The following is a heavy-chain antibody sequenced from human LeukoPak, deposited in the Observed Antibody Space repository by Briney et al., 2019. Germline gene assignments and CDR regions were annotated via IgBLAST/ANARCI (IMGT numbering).Heavy chain of an antibody. J-gene: IGHJ4*02. D-gene: IGHD5-12*01. CDR1: GFTFSSCW. V-gene: IGHV3-74*03. Sequence: GGSLRLSCAASGFTFSSCWMHWVRQAPGKGLVWVSRINSDGSSITYADSVKGRFTISRDNAKNTLYLQMNSLRVEDTAVYYCAREGRVSGYDFDCWGQGTLVTVSS. CDR3: AREGRVSGYDFDC. CDR2: INSDGSSI.